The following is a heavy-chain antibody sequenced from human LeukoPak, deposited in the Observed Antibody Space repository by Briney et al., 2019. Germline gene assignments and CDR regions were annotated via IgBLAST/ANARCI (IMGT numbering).Heavy chain of an antibody. Sequence: SETLSLTCTVYGGSFSDFHWSWIRLPPGKGLEWIGEIKHSGNTNYSPSLKSRVTISIDTSKNQFSLKLSSVTAADTAVYYCARGKVTRDWYFDLWGRGTLVTVSS. CDR2: IKHSGNT. J-gene: IGHJ2*01. V-gene: IGHV4-34*01. CDR3: ARGKVTRDWYFDL. D-gene: IGHD4-17*01. CDR1: GGSFSDFH.